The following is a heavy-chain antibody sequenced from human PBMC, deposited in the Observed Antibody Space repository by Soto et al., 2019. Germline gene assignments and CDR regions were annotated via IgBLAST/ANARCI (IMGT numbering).Heavy chain of an antibody. V-gene: IGHV4-39*01. D-gene: IGHD6-19*01. CDR1: GGSITSDASY. J-gene: IGHJ4*02. CDR3: ARLGGITGYSYAWYKIDF. CDR2: IFYTGNT. Sequence: QLQLQESGPGLVKPSETLSLTCSVSGGSITSDASYWGWIRQPPGRGLEWIGFIFYTGNTYYNPSLKSRVTISMDASKSQFSLKVTSVTAADTAVFYCARLGGITGYSYAWYKIDFWGPGTVVTVSS.